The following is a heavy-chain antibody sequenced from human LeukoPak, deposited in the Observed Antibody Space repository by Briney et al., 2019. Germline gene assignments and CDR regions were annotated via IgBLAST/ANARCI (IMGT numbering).Heavy chain of an antibody. Sequence: GGSLRLSCAASGFTFSSYGLHWVRQAPGKGLEWVAFIRYDATGQYYADSVTGRFTTSRDNSKSMLYLQMNSLRPEDTAMYYCAKIGPIVGDVVYFWGQGTLVTVSS. V-gene: IGHV3-30*02. CDR3: AKIGPIVGDVVYF. CDR1: GFTFSSYG. J-gene: IGHJ4*02. D-gene: IGHD1-26*01. CDR2: IRYDATGQ.